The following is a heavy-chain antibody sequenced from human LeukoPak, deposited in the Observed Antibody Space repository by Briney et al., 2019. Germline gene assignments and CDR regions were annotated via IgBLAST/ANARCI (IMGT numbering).Heavy chain of an antibody. D-gene: IGHD4-23*01. Sequence: GGSLRLSCAASGFTFSSYSMNWVRQAPGKGLEWVSTISGSGTGSTPHYADSARGRFTISRDDSKNTLYLEMSSLRAEDTAVYYCAKKSPYGGNSNWGQGTLVTVSS. CDR3: AKKSPYGGNSN. J-gene: IGHJ4*02. CDR2: ISGSGTGSTP. CDR1: GFTFSSYS. V-gene: IGHV3-23*01.